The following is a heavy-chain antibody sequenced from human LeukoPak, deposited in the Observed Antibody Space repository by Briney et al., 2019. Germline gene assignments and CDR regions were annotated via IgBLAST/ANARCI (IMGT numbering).Heavy chain of an antibody. CDR1: GGSFSGYY. Sequence: PSASLSLTRAVYGGSFSGYYWSWIRQSPGKGLEWIGEINHSGSTNYNPSLKSRVTISLDTSKSQFSLKVRYVTAADTAVYYCARGLNDSWTGENYWGQGTLVTVSS. V-gene: IGHV4-34*01. CDR2: INHSGST. J-gene: IGHJ4*02. D-gene: IGHD3-3*01. CDR3: ARGLNDSWTGENY.